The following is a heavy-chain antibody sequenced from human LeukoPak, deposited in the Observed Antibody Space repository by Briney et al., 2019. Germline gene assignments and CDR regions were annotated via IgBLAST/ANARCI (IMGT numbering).Heavy chain of an antibody. CDR1: GYTFTSYY. J-gene: IGHJ4*02. CDR2: INPSGGST. Sequence: ASVKVSCKASGYTFTSYYMHWVLQAPGQGLEWMGIINPSGGSTSYAQKFQGRVTMTRDTSTSTVYMELSSLRSEDTAVYYCAREMAARQREGYYFDYWGQGTLVTVSS. CDR3: AREMAARQREGYYFDY. D-gene: IGHD5-24*01. V-gene: IGHV1-46*01.